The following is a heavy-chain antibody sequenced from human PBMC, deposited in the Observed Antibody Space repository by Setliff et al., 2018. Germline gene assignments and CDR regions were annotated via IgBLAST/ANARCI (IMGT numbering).Heavy chain of an antibody. J-gene: IGHJ4*02. Sequence: PSETLSLTCTVSGGPFSGASIWSWVRQPPGKGLEFIGYVYYSGTTNYDPSLKSRVTISVDTSKNQFSLKLTSVTAADTAVYYCARTGTYRYFDYWGQGTWVTVSS. CDR2: VYYSGTT. CDR3: ARTGTYRYFDY. D-gene: IGHD1-1*01. CDR1: GGPFSGAS. V-gene: IGHV4-59*08.